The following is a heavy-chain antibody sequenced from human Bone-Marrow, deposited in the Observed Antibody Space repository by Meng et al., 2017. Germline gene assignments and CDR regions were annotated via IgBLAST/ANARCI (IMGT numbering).Heavy chain of an antibody. J-gene: IGHJ4*02. Sequence: QVQLGQAGAAVKKPGAAVKVSCKASGYTFTSYDINWVRQATGQGLEWMGWMNPNSGNTGYAQKFQGRVTMTRNTSISTAYMELSSLRSEDTAVYYCARGVDYGVNFDYWGQGTLVTVSS. CDR3: ARGVDYGVNFDY. D-gene: IGHD4-17*01. CDR1: GYTFTSYD. V-gene: IGHV1-8*01. CDR2: MNPNSGNT.